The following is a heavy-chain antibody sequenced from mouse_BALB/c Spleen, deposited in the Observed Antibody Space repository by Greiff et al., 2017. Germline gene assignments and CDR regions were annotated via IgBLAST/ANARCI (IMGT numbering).Heavy chain of an antibody. CDR3: VGLRRGYAMDY. V-gene: IGHV2-9-2*01. D-gene: IGHD2-2*01. J-gene: IGHJ4*01. Sequence: VKLVESGPGLVAPSQSLSITCTVSGFSLTSYDISWIRQPPGKGLEWLGVIWTGGGTNYNSAFMSRLSISKDNSKSQVFLKMNSLQTDDTAIYYCVGLRRGYAMDYWGQGTSVTVSS. CDR1: GFSLTSYD. CDR2: IWTGGGT.